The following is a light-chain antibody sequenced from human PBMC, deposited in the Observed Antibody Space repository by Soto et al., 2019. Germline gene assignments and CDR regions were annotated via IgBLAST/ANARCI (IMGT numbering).Light chain of an antibody. J-gene: IGKJ1*01. CDR1: QSISSW. Sequence: DIPMTQSPSTLSASVGDRVTITCRASQSISSWLAWYLQKPGKAPKLLIYDTSSLESGVPSRFSGSGSGTEFTLTISSLQPDDFAIYYCQQYSSYWTFGQGTKVEIK. V-gene: IGKV1-5*01. CDR3: QQYSSYWT. CDR2: DTS.